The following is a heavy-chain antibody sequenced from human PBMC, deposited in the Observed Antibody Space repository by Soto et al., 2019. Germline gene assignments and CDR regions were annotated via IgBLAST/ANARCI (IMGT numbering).Heavy chain of an antibody. CDR3: ARESEDLTSNFDY. Sequence: GGSLRLSCAASGFTFTRYSMNWVRQAPGKGLEWVSSISSTTNYIYYRDSMKGRFTISRDNAKNSLYLEMNSLRAEDTAVYYCARESEDLTSNFDYWGQGTLVTVSS. V-gene: IGHV3-21*06. CDR1: GFTFTRYS. CDR2: ISSTTNYI. J-gene: IGHJ4*02.